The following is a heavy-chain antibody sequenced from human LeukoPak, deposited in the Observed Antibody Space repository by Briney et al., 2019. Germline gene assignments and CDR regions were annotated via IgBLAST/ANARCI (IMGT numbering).Heavy chain of an antibody. D-gene: IGHD6-19*01. CDR3: ARDLGKAGGYSSAFDY. CDR2: IRQDGSER. CDR1: GFTFSSYW. Sequence: GGSLRLSCTASGFTFSSYWMSWVRQAPGKGLEWVANIRQDGSERYYVVSVKGRFTISRDNAKNSLYLQMDSLRAEDTAVYYCARDLGKAGGYSSAFDYWGQGTLVTVSS. V-gene: IGHV3-7*01. J-gene: IGHJ4*02.